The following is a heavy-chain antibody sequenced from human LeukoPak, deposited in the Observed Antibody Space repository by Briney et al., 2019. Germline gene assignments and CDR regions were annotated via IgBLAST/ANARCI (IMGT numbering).Heavy chain of an antibody. V-gene: IGHV3-66*01. Sequence: GGSLRLSCAASGFTVSSNYMSWVRQAPGKGLEWVSVIYSGVSTYYADSVKGRFTISRDKSKNTLYLQMNTLRAEDTAVYHCASGGYPFFDNWGQGTLVTVSS. CDR2: IYSGVST. CDR1: GFTVSSNY. D-gene: IGHD5-18*01. CDR3: ASGGYPFFDN. J-gene: IGHJ4*02.